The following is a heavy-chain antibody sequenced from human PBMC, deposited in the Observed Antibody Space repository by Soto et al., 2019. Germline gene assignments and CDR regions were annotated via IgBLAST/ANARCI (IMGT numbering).Heavy chain of an antibody. CDR1: GFTLSSYA. V-gene: IGHV3-23*01. CDR3: AKGYYDSSGYSNFDY. CDR2: ISGSGGST. Sequence: GGSLRLSCAASGFTLSSYAMSWVRQAPGKGLEWVSAISGSGGSTYYADSVKGRFTISRDNSKNTLYLQMNSMRAEDTAVYYCAKGYYDSSGYSNFDYWGQGTLVTVSS. J-gene: IGHJ4*02. D-gene: IGHD3-22*01.